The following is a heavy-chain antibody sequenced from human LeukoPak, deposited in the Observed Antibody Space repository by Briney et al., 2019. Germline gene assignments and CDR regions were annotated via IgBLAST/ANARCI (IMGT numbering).Heavy chain of an antibody. CDR2: VYHTGST. D-gene: IGHD4-17*01. Sequence: SETLSLTCTVSGDSIGSYSWNWIRQPPGKELEWIGYVYHTGSTNYNPSLKSRVTISVDTSKNQFSLKLSSVTAADTAVYYCARDGAGPRHDYGDYTFDYWGQGALVSVSA. V-gene: IGHV4-59*01. J-gene: IGHJ4*02. CDR1: GDSIGSYS. CDR3: ARDGAGPRHDYGDYTFDY.